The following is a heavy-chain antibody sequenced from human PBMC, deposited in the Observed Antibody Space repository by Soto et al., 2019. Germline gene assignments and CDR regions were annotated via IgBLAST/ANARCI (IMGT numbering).Heavy chain of an antibody. J-gene: IGHJ4*01. CDR1: GFTFDDYA. Sequence: GGSLRLSCTASGFTFDDYAMHWVRQGPGRGLEWVSGITWNSGKIAYADSVKGRFTVARDDDNNSLYLQMNSLRPEDTALYYCVKDSYADFHRVLSTAEYFFDYWDHGTLVTVSS. CDR2: ITWNSGKI. V-gene: IGHV3-9*01. CDR3: VKDSYADFHRVLSTAEYFFDY. D-gene: IGHD2-15*01.